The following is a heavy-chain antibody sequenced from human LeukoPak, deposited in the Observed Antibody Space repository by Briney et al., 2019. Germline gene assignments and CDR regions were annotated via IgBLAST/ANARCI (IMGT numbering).Heavy chain of an antibody. Sequence: SETLSLTCTGFGGFISTSYYWTWIRQPPGKGLEWIGGVYYSWSTNYNTSLKSRVTISLDTSKNQFSLKLPSVSPADTAVYYCARGGDAYKVGNFWGQGTLVTVSS. V-gene: IGHV4-39*07. J-gene: IGHJ4*02. D-gene: IGHD5-24*01. CDR3: ARGGDAYKVGNF. CDR2: VYYSWST. CDR1: GGFISTSYY.